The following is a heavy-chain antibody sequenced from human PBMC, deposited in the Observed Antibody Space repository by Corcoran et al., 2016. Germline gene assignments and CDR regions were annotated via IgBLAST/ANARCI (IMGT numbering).Heavy chain of an antibody. Sequence: EVQLVESGGGLVQPGGSLRLSCAASGFTFSSYWMSWVRQAPGKGLEWVANIKQDGSEKYYVDSVKGRLTISRDNAKNSLYLQMNSLRAEDTAVYYCARLWAYCSGGSCYSRPYYGMDVWGQGTTVTVSS. CDR2: IKQDGSEK. CDR3: ARLWAYCSGGSCYSRPYYGMDV. J-gene: IGHJ6*02. V-gene: IGHV3-7*03. D-gene: IGHD2-15*01. CDR1: GFTFSSYW.